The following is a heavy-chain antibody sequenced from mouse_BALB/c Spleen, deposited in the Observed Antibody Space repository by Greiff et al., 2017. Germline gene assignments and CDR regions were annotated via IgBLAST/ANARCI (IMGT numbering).Heavy chain of an antibody. CDR2: ISSGSSTI. CDR3: ARSGPYMDY. D-gene: IGHD3-1*01. CDR1: GFTFSSFG. Sequence: DVMLVESGGGLVQPGGSRKLSCAASGFTFSSFGMHWVRQAPEKGLEWVAYISSGSSTIYYADTVKGRFTISRDNPKNTLFLQMTSLRSEDTAMYYCARSGPYMDYWGQGTSVTVSS. J-gene: IGHJ4*01. V-gene: IGHV5-17*02.